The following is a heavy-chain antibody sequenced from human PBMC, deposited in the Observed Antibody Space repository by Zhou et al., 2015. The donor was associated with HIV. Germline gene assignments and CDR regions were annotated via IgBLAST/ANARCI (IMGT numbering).Heavy chain of an antibody. J-gene: IGHJ6*02. V-gene: IGHV1-69*12. Sequence: QVQLVQSGAEVKKPGSSVKVSCKASGGTFSSYAISWVRQAPGQGLEWMGGIIPIFGTANYAQKFQGRVTITADESTSTAYMELSSLRSEDTAVYYCARGHKDIVLMVYATSYYYYGMDVWGQGTTVTVSS. CDR2: IIPIFGTA. CDR3: ARGHKDIVLMVYATSYYYYGMDV. CDR1: GGTFSSYA. D-gene: IGHD2-8*01.